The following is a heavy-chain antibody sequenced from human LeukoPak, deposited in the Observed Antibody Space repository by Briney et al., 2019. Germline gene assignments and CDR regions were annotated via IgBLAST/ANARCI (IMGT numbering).Heavy chain of an antibody. CDR3: ARGYRDTAMFLDY. Sequence: GGSLRLSCAASGFTFSSYTMNWVRQAPGKGLEWVSSISGSSRHKYYADSVKGRFTISRDNAKNSLYLQMDSLRAEDSAIYYCARGYRDTAMFLDYWGQGFLVTVSS. V-gene: IGHV3-21*01. J-gene: IGHJ4*02. D-gene: IGHD5-18*01. CDR1: GFTFSSYT. CDR2: ISGSSRHK.